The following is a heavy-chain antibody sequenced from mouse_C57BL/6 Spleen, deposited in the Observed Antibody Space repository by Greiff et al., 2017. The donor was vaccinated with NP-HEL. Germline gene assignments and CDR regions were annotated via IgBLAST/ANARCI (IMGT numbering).Heavy chain of an antibody. D-gene: IGHD1-1*01. Sequence: QVQLQQPGAELVKPGASVKLSCKASGYTFTSYWMQWVKQRPGQGLEWIGEIDPSDSYTNYNQKFKGKATLTVATSSSTAYMHLSSLTSEDSAVYYCATSYYGSSYRFAYWGQGTLVTVSA. CDR2: IDPSDSYT. CDR3: ATSYYGSSYRFAY. J-gene: IGHJ3*01. CDR1: GYTFTSYW. V-gene: IGHV1-50*01.